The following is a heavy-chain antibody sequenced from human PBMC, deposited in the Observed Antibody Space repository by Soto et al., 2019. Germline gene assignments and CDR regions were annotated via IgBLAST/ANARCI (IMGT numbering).Heavy chain of an antibody. Sequence: PSETLSLTCTVSGGSINTYYWSWIRQPPGKGLEWIGYVDYSGNSDSSPSLKSRVTISIDTSKKQVSLKLNSVTAADTAVYYCAINWFSVAGRFHFDYWGQGIPVTVFS. V-gene: IGHV4-59*01. J-gene: IGHJ4*02. D-gene: IGHD6-19*01. CDR2: VDYSGNS. CDR3: AINWFSVAGRFHFDY. CDR1: GGSINTYY.